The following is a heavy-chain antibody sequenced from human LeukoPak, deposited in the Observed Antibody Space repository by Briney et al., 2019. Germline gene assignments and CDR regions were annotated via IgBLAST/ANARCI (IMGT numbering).Heavy chain of an antibody. V-gene: IGHV3-30*04. Sequence: PRGSLRLSCAASGFTFSSYAMHWVRQAPGKGLEWVAVISYDGSNKYYADSVKGRFTISRDNSKNTLYLQMNSLRAEDTAVYYCARDWGSIVVVPAAPENYFDYWGQGTLVTVSS. CDR2: ISYDGSNK. D-gene: IGHD2-2*01. CDR1: GFTFSSYA. CDR3: ARDWGSIVVVPAAPENYFDY. J-gene: IGHJ4*02.